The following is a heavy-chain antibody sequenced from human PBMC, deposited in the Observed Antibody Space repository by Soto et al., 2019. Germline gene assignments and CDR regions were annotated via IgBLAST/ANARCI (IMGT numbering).Heavy chain of an antibody. D-gene: IGHD6-13*01. J-gene: IGHJ4*02. CDR2: ISSRGGST. V-gene: IGHV3-23*01. CDR1: GFTLSAYA. Sequence: GGSLRLSCAASGFTLSAYAMNWVRQAPGKGLEWVSGISSRGGSTYYAVSVQGRFTISGDNSKNTLYLQMNSLGAEDTAIYYCAKEVPATGAFDYWGQGTLVTVSS. CDR3: AKEVPATGAFDY.